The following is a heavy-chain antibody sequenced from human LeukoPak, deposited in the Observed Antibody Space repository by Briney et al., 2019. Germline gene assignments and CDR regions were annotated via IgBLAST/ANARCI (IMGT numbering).Heavy chain of an antibody. Sequence: PGGSLRLSCAASGFTFSSYSMNWVRQAPGKGLEWVSSISSSSSYIYYADSMKGRFTISRDNAKNSLYLQMNSLRAEDTAVYYCARESDDYDDTKLDYWGQGTLVTVSS. D-gene: IGHD4-17*01. J-gene: IGHJ4*02. CDR2: ISSSSSYI. CDR3: ARESDDYDDTKLDY. CDR1: GFTFSSYS. V-gene: IGHV3-21*01.